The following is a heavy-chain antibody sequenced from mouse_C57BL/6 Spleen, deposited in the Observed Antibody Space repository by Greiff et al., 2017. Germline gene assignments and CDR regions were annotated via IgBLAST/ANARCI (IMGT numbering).Heavy chain of an antibody. J-gene: IGHJ4*01. CDR3: AREITTVVATLSYYAMDY. CDR2: IHPNSGST. CDR1: GYTFTSYW. D-gene: IGHD1-1*01. V-gene: IGHV1-64*01. Sequence: QVQLQQPGAELVKPGASVKLSCKASGYTFTSYWMHWVKQRPGQGLEWIGMIHPNSGSTNYNEKFKSKATLTVDKSSSTAYMQLNSLTSEDSAVYYWAREITTVVATLSYYAMDYWGQGTSVTVSS.